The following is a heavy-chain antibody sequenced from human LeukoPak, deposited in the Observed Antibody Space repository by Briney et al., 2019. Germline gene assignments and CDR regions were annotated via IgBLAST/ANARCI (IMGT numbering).Heavy chain of an antibody. D-gene: IGHD1-26*01. CDR2: IGIAGDT. CDR1: GFTFSNHA. V-gene: IGHV3-13*01. CDR3: VRQQTSHGNFDY. Sequence: GGSLRLSCATSGFTFSNHAMHWVRRATGKGLEWVSAIGIAGDTFYPGSVKGRFTISRENAKNSLSLQINSLKAEDTAVYYCVRQQTSHGNFDYWAREPWSPSHQ. J-gene: IGHJ4*02.